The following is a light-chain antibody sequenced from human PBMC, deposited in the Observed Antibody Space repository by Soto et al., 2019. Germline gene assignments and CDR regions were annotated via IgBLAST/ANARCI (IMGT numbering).Light chain of an antibody. CDR1: SSDFGIYNS. Sequence: QSALTQAGSVSGSPGQTISISRTGTSSDFGIYNSVSWYQQHPGKAPKLMIYDVSYRPSGISGRFSGSKSGNTASLTISGLQAEYEADYYCSSYTTNTYVVFGGGTKLTVL. J-gene: IGLJ2*01. CDR3: SSYTTNTYVV. CDR2: DVS. V-gene: IGLV2-14*03.